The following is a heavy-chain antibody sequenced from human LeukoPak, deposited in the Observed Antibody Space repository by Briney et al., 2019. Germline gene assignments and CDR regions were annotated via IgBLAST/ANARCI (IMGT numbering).Heavy chain of an antibody. V-gene: IGHV1-18*01. J-gene: IGHJ4*02. CDR1: GYTFTNYG. CDR2: ISGYNGYT. Sequence: GASVKVSCKTSGYTFTNYGISWVRQAPGQGLEWMGWISGYNGYTNYRQKLQGRVTMTTDTSTSTAYMELRSLRSDDTAVYYCARGVVAAPQTFDYWGQGTLVTVSS. D-gene: IGHD2-15*01. CDR3: ARGVVAAPQTFDY.